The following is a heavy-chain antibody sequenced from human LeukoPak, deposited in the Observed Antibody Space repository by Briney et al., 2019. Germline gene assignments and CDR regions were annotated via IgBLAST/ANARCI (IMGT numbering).Heavy chain of an antibody. CDR3: AGQSTVTTWSFDY. J-gene: IGHJ4*02. Sequence: GGSLRLSCAASGFTLSSYWMHWVRQVPGKGLVWVSRINSDGSSTSYADSVKGRFAISRDNAKNTLYLQMNSLRAEDTAVYYCAGQSTVTTWSFDYWGQGTLVTVSS. CDR2: INSDGSST. CDR1: GFTLSSYW. D-gene: IGHD4-11*01. V-gene: IGHV3-74*01.